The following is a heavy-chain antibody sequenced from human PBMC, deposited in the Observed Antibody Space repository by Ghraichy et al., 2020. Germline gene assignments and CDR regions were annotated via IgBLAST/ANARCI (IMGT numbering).Heavy chain of an antibody. CDR1: GGSFSDYY. D-gene: IGHD3-16*01. J-gene: IGHJ4*02. CDR2: INHDGKS. Sequence: SETLSLTCAVYGGSFSDYYWSWIRQAPGQGLEWIGDINHDGKSTYNPSLKSRVSVSVDTSKNQFSLQLTSVSAADTAVYFCARENYVNNSNWLFDSWGQGTQVTVAS. CDR3: ARENYVNNSNWLFDS. V-gene: IGHV4-34*01.